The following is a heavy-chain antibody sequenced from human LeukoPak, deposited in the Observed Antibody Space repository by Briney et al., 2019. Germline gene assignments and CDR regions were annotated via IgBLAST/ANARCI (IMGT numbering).Heavy chain of an antibody. Sequence: QPGGSLRLSCAPSGFTFGRHAMHWVRQAPGKGLEWVAFIKYDGSEIRYADSVKGRFTISRDDSKGRLYLQMNSLTVEDTAVYYCAKDMGRGGSDYSNYFDYWGQGTLVTVSP. CDR1: GFTFGRHA. J-gene: IGHJ4*02. D-gene: IGHD4-11*01. V-gene: IGHV3-30*02. CDR3: AKDMGRGGSDYSNYFDY. CDR2: IKYDGSEI.